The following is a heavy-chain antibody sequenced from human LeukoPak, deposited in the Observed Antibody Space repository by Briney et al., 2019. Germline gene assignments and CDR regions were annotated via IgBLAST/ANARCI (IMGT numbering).Heavy chain of an antibody. J-gene: IGHJ4*02. D-gene: IGHD2-2*01. Sequence: GRSLSLSCAASGFTFDDYAMNWVRQAPGKGLEWVSGISWNSGSIGYADSVKGRFTISRDNAKNSLYLQMNSLRAEDMALYYCAKARYCSSTSCYWDYWGQGTLVTVSS. CDR1: GFTFDDYA. CDR2: ISWNSGSI. V-gene: IGHV3-9*03. CDR3: AKARYCSSTSCYWDY.